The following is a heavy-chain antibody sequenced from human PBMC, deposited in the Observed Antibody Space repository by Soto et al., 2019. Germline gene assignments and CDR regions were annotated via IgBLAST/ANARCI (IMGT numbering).Heavy chain of an antibody. CDR1: GYSFNDYY. D-gene: IGHD5-12*01. CDR2: INPNGGVT. CDR3: ARESAGATATLVYYYFYMDV. J-gene: IGHJ6*03. Sequence: QVQLVQSGAEVRKPGASVTVSCRSSGYSFNDYYIHWVRQAPGQGFEWMGWINPNGGVTKYAQKFQGWVQLTRDTSIRTVYMQLSRLRSAETAVYYCARESAGATATLVYYYFYMDVWGTGTTVTVSS. V-gene: IGHV1-2*04.